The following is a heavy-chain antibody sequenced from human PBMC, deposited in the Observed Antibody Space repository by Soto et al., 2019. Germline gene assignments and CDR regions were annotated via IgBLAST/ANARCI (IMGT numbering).Heavy chain of an antibody. CDR2: IRSKANSYAT. Sequence: GGSLRLSCAASGFTFSGSAMHWVRQASGKGLEWVGRIRSKANSYATAYAASVKGRFTISRDDSKNTAYLQMNSLKTEDTAVYYCTRPTPTTVKYNDYYYYYIDVWAKRTTVTVSS. J-gene: IGHJ6*03. D-gene: IGHD4-17*01. CDR1: GFTFSGSA. V-gene: IGHV3-73*01. CDR3: TRPTPTTVKYNDYYYYYIDV.